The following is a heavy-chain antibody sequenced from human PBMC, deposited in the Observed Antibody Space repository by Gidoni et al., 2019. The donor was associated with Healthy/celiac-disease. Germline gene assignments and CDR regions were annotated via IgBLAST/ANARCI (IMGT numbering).Heavy chain of an antibody. J-gene: IGHJ3*02. D-gene: IGHD4-17*01. Sequence: QLQLQESGPGLVKPSETLSLTCTVSGGSISSSSYYWGWIRQPPVKGLEWIGSIYYSGSTYYNPSLKGRVTISVDTSKNQFSLKLSSVTAADTAVYYCASLYGDYDAFDIWGQGTMVTVSS. CDR1: GGSISSSSYY. CDR3: ASLYGDYDAFDI. CDR2: IYYSGST. V-gene: IGHV4-39*01.